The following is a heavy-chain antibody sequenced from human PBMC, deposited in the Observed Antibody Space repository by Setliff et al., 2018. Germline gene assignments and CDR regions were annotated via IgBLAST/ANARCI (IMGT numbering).Heavy chain of an antibody. CDR1: GFTFNTYL. Sequence: GGSLRLSCAASGFTFNTYLMNWVRQAPGKGLEWVSHIRDTGTTVHYADSVKGRFTISRDNAKNSLYLQMNSLRAEDTAVYYCASRRDAFNIWGQGTMVTVSS. CDR2: IRDTGTTV. V-gene: IGHV3-48*01. J-gene: IGHJ3*02. CDR3: ASRRDAFNI.